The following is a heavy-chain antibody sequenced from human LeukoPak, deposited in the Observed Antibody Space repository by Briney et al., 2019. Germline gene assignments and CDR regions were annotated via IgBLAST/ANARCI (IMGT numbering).Heavy chain of an antibody. V-gene: IGHV1-8*01. CDR3: ARGLRLRQWLVPYYYYYYMDV. Sequence: ASVKVSCKASGYTLTSYDINWVRQATGQGLEWMGWTNPNSGNTGYAQKFQGRVTMTRNTSISTAYMELSSLRSEDTAVYYCARGLRLRQWLVPYYYYYYMDVWGKGTTVTVSS. CDR2: TNPNSGNT. D-gene: IGHD6-19*01. J-gene: IGHJ6*03. CDR1: GYTLTSYD.